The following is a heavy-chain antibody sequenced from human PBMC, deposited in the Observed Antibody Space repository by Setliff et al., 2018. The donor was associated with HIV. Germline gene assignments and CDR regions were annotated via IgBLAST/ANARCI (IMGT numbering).Heavy chain of an antibody. D-gene: IGHD2-2*01. CDR1: GYSISSRYY. J-gene: IGHJ4*02. Sequence: NPSETLSLTCTVSGYSISSRYYWGWIRQPPGKGLEWIGSVYHTGSTYYNPSLKSRVTMSADTSKNQFSLKLSSVTAADTAVYYCASSPAWRSDFGLHTFDYWGQGTLVTVSS. V-gene: IGHV4-38-2*02. CDR2: VYHTGST. CDR3: ASSPAWRSDFGLHTFDY.